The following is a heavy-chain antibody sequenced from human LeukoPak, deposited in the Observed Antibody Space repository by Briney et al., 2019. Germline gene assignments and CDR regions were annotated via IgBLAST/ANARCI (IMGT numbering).Heavy chain of an antibody. CDR2: ISGSGGST. Sequence: GGSLRLSCAASGFTFSSYAMSWVRQAPGKGLEWVSPISGSGGSTYYADSVRGRFTISRDNSKNTLYLQMNSLRAEDTAVYYCAKDPTVDDAFDIWGQGTMVTVSS. CDR1: GFTFSSYA. J-gene: IGHJ3*02. V-gene: IGHV3-23*01. CDR3: AKDPTVDDAFDI. D-gene: IGHD4-23*01.